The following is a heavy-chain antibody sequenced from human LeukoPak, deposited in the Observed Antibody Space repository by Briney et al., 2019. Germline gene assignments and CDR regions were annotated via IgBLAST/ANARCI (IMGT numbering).Heavy chain of an antibody. D-gene: IGHD1-26*01. V-gene: IGHV1-69-2*01. CDR1: GYTFTDYY. CDR3: ATPTVGAIKEDLFDY. CDR2: VEPEDGET. Sequence: GASVKISCKVSGYTFTDYYMHWVQQAPGKGLEWMELVEPEDGETIYAEKFQGRVTITADTSTDTAYMELSSLRSEDTAVYYCATPTVGAIKEDLFDYWGQGTLVTVSS. J-gene: IGHJ4*02.